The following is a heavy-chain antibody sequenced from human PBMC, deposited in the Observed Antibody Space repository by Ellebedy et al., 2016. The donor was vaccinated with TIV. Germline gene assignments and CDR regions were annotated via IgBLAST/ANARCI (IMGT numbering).Heavy chain of an antibody. Sequence: GGSLRLXXAASGFTFSSYSMNWVRQAPGKGLEWVSYISSSSSTIYYADSVKGRFTISRDNAKNTLYLQMNSLRADDTAVYYCARDGSPGLIIGAYYFDFWGQGTLVTVSS. CDR2: ISSSSSTI. J-gene: IGHJ4*02. CDR1: GFTFSSYS. CDR3: ARDGSPGLIIGAYYFDF. V-gene: IGHV3-48*04. D-gene: IGHD2/OR15-2a*01.